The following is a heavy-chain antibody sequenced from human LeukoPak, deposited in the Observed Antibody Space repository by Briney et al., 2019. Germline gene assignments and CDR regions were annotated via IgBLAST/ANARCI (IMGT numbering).Heavy chain of an antibody. CDR1: GYTFTIYG. CDR3: ARDLIYGGIEYDY. V-gene: IGHV1-18*01. Sequence: GASVAVSFKASGYTFTIYGISWVRQAPGQGLEWMGWISAYNGNTNYAQKLQGRVTMTTDTSTSTAYMELRSLRSDDTAVYYCARDLIYGGIEYDYWGQGTLVTVSS. D-gene: IGHD4-23*01. CDR2: ISAYNGNT. J-gene: IGHJ4*02.